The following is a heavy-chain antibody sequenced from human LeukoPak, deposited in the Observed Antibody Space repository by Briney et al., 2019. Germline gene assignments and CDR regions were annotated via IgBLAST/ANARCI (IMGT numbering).Heavy chain of an antibody. Sequence: GESLKISCKGSGYSFTSYSISWVRQMPGKGLEWMGRVDPSDSYTTYSPSFQGHVSISSDKSTDTAYLQWSSLKASDTAMYYCARQGFSSASSPDYWGQGTLVTVSS. D-gene: IGHD6-6*01. V-gene: IGHV5-10-1*01. CDR1: GYSFTSYS. CDR2: VDPSDSYT. CDR3: ARQGFSSASSPDY. J-gene: IGHJ4*02.